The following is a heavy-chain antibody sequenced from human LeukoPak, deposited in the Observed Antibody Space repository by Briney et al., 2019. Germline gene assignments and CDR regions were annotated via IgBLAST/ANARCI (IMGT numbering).Heavy chain of an antibody. D-gene: IGHD4-11*01. Sequence: GESLQISCKGSGYSFTTHWINWVRQMPGKGLEWMGRIDPSDSYTNYSPSFQGHVTISADKSISTAYLQWSSLKASDTAMYYCARTTKGGTHDAFDIWGQGTMVTVSS. J-gene: IGHJ3*02. CDR1: GYSFTTHW. CDR2: IDPSDSYT. V-gene: IGHV5-10-1*01. CDR3: ARTTKGGTHDAFDI.